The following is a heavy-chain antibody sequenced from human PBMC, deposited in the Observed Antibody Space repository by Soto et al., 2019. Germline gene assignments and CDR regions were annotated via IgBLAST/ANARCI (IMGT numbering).Heavy chain of an antibody. CDR1: GYTFSGHY. D-gene: IGHD6-13*01. Sequence: QVQLVQSGAEVRKPGASVKVSCNVTGYTFSGHYLHWVRQAPGQGLEWMGWINPKSGGTNYAQKFQDRVTMTADTSASAASMELTSLRYHDTAVFYCARGLYSSPAYFFDSWGQGTLVTVSS. CDR2: INPKSGGT. V-gene: IGHV1-2*02. CDR3: ARGLYSSPAYFFDS. J-gene: IGHJ4*02.